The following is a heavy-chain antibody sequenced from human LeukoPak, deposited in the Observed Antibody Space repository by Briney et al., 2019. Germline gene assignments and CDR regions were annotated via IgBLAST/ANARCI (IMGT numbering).Heavy chain of an antibody. CDR3: ARKAGKYNWFDP. CDR2: MNPNSGNT. D-gene: IGHD1-1*01. J-gene: IGHJ5*02. V-gene: IGHV1-8*01. Sequence: ASVKVSCKASGYTFTSYDINWVRQATGQGLEWMGWMNPNSGNTGYAQKFQGRATMTRNTSISTAYMELSSLRSEDTAVYYCARKAGKYNWFDPWGQGTLVTVSS. CDR1: GYTFTSYD.